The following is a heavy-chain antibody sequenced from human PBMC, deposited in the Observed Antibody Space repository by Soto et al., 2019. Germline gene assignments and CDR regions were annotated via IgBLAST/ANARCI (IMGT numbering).Heavy chain of an antibody. CDR1: GGSINSRGYY. CDR2: IYYSRSI. D-gene: IGHD3-9*01. V-gene: IGHV4-31*03. J-gene: IGHJ5*02. CDR3: ARQSESTGYFYGWFDP. Sequence: PSETLSLTCTVSGGSINSRGYYWTWIRQHPGKGLEWIGNIYYSRSIHFNPSLKSRLTMLVDTSENQFSLKLTSVTAADAAVYYCARQSESTGYFYGWFDPWGQGTRVTVSS.